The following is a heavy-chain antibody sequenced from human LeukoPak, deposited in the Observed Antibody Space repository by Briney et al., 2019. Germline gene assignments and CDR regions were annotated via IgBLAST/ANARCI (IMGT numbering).Heavy chain of an antibody. D-gene: IGHD3-10*01. CDR2: TSYDGGNI. Sequence: GGSLRLSCAASGFTFSTYGMHWVHQAPGKGLEWVAVTSYDGGNIHYADSVKGRFTISRDNSKNTLYLQMNSLRAEDTAVYYCAKKSPGTYYAPPDYWGQGTLVTVSS. J-gene: IGHJ4*02. V-gene: IGHV3-30*18. CDR3: AKKSPGTYYAPPDY. CDR1: GFTFSTYG.